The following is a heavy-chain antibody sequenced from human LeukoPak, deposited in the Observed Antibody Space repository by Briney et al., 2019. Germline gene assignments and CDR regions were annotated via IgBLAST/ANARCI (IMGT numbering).Heavy chain of an antibody. V-gene: IGHV3-33*03. D-gene: IGHD3-16*01. Sequence: RAGGSLRLSCAASGFIFSNDAMHWVRQAPGKGLEWVAFIWSDGSNKYYADSVKGRFTISRDNAKNSLYLQMSNLRAEDTAVYFCVRGGGLDVWGQGATVTVSS. J-gene: IGHJ6*02. CDR1: GFIFSNDA. CDR3: VRGGGLDV. CDR2: IWSDGSNK.